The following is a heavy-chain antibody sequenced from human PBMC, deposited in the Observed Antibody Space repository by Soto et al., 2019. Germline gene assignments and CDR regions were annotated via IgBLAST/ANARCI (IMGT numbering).Heavy chain of an antibody. CDR1: GYTFTSYG. CDR3: ARDCSGGSCYYWNAFDI. CDR2: ISAYNGNT. V-gene: IGHV1-18*01. D-gene: IGHD2-15*01. J-gene: IGHJ3*02. Sequence: QVQLVQSGAEVKKPGASVKVSCKAPGYTFTSYGISWVRQAPGQGLEWMGWISAYNGNTNYAQKLQGRVTMTTDTSTSTAYMELRSLRSDDTAVYYCARDCSGGSCYYWNAFDIWGQGTMVTVSS.